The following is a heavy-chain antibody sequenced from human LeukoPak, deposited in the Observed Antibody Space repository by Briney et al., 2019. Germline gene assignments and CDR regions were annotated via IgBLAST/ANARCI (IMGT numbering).Heavy chain of an antibody. Sequence: KESGPTLVKPTQTLTLTCTFSGFSLSTSEGGVGWIRQPPGKALEWLALIYWDDDKRYSPSLKSRLTITKDTSKNQVVLTMTNMDPVDTATYYCAHVLQSDYGDDGEFDYWGQGTLVTVSS. D-gene: IGHD4-17*01. J-gene: IGHJ4*02. CDR2: IYWDDDK. CDR3: AHVLQSDYGDDGEFDY. V-gene: IGHV2-5*02. CDR1: GFSLSTSEGG.